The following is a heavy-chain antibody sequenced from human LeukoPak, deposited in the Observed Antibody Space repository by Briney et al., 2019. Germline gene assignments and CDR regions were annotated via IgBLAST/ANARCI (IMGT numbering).Heavy chain of an antibody. J-gene: IGHJ3*02. CDR2: IYHSGST. CDR1: GGSVSSGGYS. V-gene: IGHV4-30-2*01. D-gene: IGHD3-22*01. Sequence: SQTLSLTCAVSGGSVSSGGYSWSWIRQPPGKGLEGIGYIYHSGSTYYNPSLKSRVTISVDRSKNQFSLKLSSVTAADTAVYYCARSYYYDSSGYNVGAFDIWGQGTMVTVSS. CDR3: ARSYYYDSSGYNVGAFDI.